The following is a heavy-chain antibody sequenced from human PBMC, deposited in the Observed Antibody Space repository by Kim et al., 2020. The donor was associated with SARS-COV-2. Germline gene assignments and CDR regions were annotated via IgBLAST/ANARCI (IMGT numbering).Heavy chain of an antibody. CDR3: ARSRYGGNSGGAFDI. D-gene: IGHD2-21*02. V-gene: IGHV5-10-1*01. CDR2: IDPSDSYT. CDR1: GYSFTSYW. J-gene: IGHJ3*02. Sequence: GESLKISCKGSGYSFTSYWISWVRQMPGKGLEWMGRIDPSDSYTNYSPSFQGHVTISADKSISTAYLQWSSLKASDTAMYYCARSRYGGNSGGAFDIWGQGTMVTVSS.